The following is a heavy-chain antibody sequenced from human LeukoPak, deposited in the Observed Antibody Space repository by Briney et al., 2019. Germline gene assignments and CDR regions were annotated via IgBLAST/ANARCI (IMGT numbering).Heavy chain of an antibody. J-gene: IGHJ6*03. CDR2: IYYSGST. CDR1: GGSISSSSYY. V-gene: IGHV4-39*01. CDR3: ARGPYYYMDV. Sequence: TSSETLSLTCTVSGGSISSSSYYWGWIRQPPGKGLEWIGTIYYSGSTYYNPSLKSRVTISVDTSKNQFSLKLTSVTAADTAVYYCARGPYYYMDVWGKGTTVTVSS.